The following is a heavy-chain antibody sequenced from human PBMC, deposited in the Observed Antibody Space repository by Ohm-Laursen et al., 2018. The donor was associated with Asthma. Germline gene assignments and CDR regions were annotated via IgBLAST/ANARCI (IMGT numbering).Heavy chain of an antibody. Sequence: PSDTLSLTCAVYGGSFSGYYWSWIRQPPGKGLEWIGEINHSGSTNYSPSLKSRVTISVDTSKNQFSLKLSSVTAADTAVYYCARDHTYYYDSSGYYFDYWGQGTLVTVSS. J-gene: IGHJ4*02. D-gene: IGHD3-22*01. CDR1: GGSFSGYY. CDR2: INHSGST. V-gene: IGHV4-34*01. CDR3: ARDHTYYYDSSGYYFDY.